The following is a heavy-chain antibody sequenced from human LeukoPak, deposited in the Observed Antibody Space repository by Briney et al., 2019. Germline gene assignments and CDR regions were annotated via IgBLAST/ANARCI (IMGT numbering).Heavy chain of an antibody. CDR1: GFTFSSYA. CDR3: ARGEWNYPFDY. CDR2: IYSSEST. V-gene: IGHV3-53*01. D-gene: IGHD1-7*01. Sequence: GGSLRLSCAASGFTFSSYAMSWVRQAPGKGLEWISVIYSSESTYYADSVKGRLTISRDNSKNTVYLQMNSLRAEDTAVYYCARGEWNYPFDYWGQGTLVTVSS. J-gene: IGHJ4*02.